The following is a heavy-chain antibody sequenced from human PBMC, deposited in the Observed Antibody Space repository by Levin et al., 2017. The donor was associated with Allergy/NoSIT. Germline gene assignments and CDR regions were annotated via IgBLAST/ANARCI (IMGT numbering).Heavy chain of an antibody. CDR3: TSSAVKKWDLPTSDGMDV. Sequence: ASVKVSCKASGYMFTDYYIHWVRLAPGQGLEWLGWISPNNGGTRYAQKFQGWVTMTRDTSISTAYMELSSLKSDDTAVYYCTSSAVKKWDLPTSDGMDVWGQGTTVTVSS. D-gene: IGHD1-26*01. CDR1: GYMFTDYY. CDR2: ISPNNGGT. J-gene: IGHJ6*02. V-gene: IGHV1-2*04.